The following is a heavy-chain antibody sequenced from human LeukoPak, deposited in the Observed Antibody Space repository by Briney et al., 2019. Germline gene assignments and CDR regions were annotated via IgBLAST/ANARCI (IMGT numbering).Heavy chain of an antibody. V-gene: IGHV5-51*01. Sequence: LGESLKISCKGSGYRFTSYWIGWVRQMPGKGLEWMGIIYPGDSDTRYSPSFQGQVTISADKSISTAYLQWSSLKASDTAMYYCARPPTMHGGAFDIWGQGTMVTVSS. CDR1: GYRFTSYW. D-gene: IGHD4/OR15-4a*01. CDR2: IYPGDSDT. J-gene: IGHJ3*02. CDR3: ARPPTMHGGAFDI.